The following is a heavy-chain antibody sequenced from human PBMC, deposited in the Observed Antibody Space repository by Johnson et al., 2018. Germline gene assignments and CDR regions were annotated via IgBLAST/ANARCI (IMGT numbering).Heavy chain of an antibody. D-gene: IGHD6-19*01. Sequence: VQLVQSGGGVVRPGGSRRLSCAASGFMFDDYGMSWVRQGPGKGLEWVSGINWNGGSTGYADSVKGRFTISRDNAKNSLYLQMNSLRAEGTALYYCARAAYSSGWYFGAFDIWGQGTMVTVSS. CDR3: ARAAYSSGWYFGAFDI. CDR1: GFMFDDYG. J-gene: IGHJ3*02. V-gene: IGHV3-20*04. CDR2: INWNGGST.